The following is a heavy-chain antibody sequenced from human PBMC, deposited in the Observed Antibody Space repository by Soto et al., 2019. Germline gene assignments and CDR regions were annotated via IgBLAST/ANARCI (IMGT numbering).Heavy chain of an antibody. CDR1: GGSISSYY. Sequence: QVQLQESGPGLVKPLETLSLTCTVSGGSISSYYWSWIRQPAGKGLEWIGRIYTSGSTNYNPSLKSRVTMSVDTSKNQFSLKLSSVTAADTAVYYCARDEYSSSSRWFDPWGQGTLVTVSS. CDR3: ARDEYSSSSRWFDP. V-gene: IGHV4-4*07. J-gene: IGHJ5*02. D-gene: IGHD6-6*01. CDR2: IYTSGST.